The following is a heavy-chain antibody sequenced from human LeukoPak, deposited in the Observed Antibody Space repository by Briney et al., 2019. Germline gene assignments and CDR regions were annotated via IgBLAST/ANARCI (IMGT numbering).Heavy chain of an antibody. J-gene: IGHJ3*02. CDR3: ARERLVRRLSLALDI. CDR1: GFTFSSYA. D-gene: IGHD6-19*01. CDR2: ISYDGSNK. Sequence: GGSLRLSCAASGFTFSSYAMHWVRQAPGKGLEWVAVISYDGSNKYYADSVKGRFTISRDNSKNTLYLQMNSLRAEDTAVYYCARERLVRRLSLALDIWGQGTMVTVSS. V-gene: IGHV3-30-3*01.